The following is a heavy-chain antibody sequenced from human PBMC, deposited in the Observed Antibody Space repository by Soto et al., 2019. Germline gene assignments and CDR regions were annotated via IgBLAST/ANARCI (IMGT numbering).Heavy chain of an antibody. CDR2: IIPIFGTA. CDR3: ARSRYYYDSSGPQGWYFDY. V-gene: IGHV1-69*06. J-gene: IGHJ4*02. Sequence: SVKVSCKASGGTFSSYAISWVRQAPGQGLEWMGGIIPIFGTANYAQKFQGRVTITADKSTSTAYMELSSLRSEDTAVYYCARSRYYYDSSGPQGWYFDYWGQGTLVTVSS. CDR1: GGTFSSYA. D-gene: IGHD3-22*01.